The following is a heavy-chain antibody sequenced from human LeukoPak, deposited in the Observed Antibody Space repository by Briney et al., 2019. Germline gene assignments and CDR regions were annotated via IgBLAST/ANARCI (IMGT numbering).Heavy chain of an antibody. CDR1: GFTFSSYG. D-gene: IGHD6-13*01. J-gene: IGHJ4*02. CDR2: IRYDGSNK. Sequence: GGSLGLSCAASGFTFSSYGMHWVRQAPGKGLEWVAFIRYDGSNKYYADSVKGRFTISRDNSKNTLYLQMNSLRAEDTAVYYCAKSSSSSWSGGLDYWGQGTLVTVSS. V-gene: IGHV3-30*02. CDR3: AKSSSSSWSGGLDY.